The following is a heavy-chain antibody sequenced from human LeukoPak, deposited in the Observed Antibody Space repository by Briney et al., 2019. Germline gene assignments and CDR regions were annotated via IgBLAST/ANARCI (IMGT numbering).Heavy chain of an antibody. D-gene: IGHD2-2*01. Sequence: GGSLRLSCAASGFTFSNAWMSWVHQAPGKGLEWVGRIKSKTDGGTTDYAAPVKGRFTISRDDSKNTLYLQMNSLKTEDTAVYYCTTVGRVVPAAKDYWGQGTLVTVSS. V-gene: IGHV3-15*01. CDR2: IKSKTDGGTT. CDR3: TTVGRVVPAAKDY. J-gene: IGHJ4*02. CDR1: GFTFSNAW.